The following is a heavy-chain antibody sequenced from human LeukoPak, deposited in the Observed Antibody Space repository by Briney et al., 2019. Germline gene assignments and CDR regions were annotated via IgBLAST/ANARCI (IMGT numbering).Heavy chain of an antibody. J-gene: IGHJ4*02. Sequence: GGSLRLSCAASGFTFSSYEMNWVRQAPGKGLEWVSYISSSGSTIYYADSVKGRFTISRDNAKNSLYLQMNSLRAEDTAVYYCARHRPSGSYYSWGQGTLVTASS. CDR1: GFTFSSYE. CDR3: ARHRPSGSYYS. D-gene: IGHD1-26*01. CDR2: ISSSGSTI. V-gene: IGHV3-48*03.